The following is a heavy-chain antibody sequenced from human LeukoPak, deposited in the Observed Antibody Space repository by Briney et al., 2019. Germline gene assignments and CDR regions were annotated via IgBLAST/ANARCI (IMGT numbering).Heavy chain of an antibody. CDR3: ARSYSSSWYRLAAGWFDP. D-gene: IGHD6-13*01. Sequence: GESLKISWKGSGYSFTSYWIGWVRQMPGKGLEWMGIIYPGDSDTRYSPSFQGQVTISADKSISTAYLQWSSLKASDTAMYYCARSYSSSWYRLAAGWFDPWGQGTLVTVSS. CDR1: GYSFTSYW. J-gene: IGHJ5*02. CDR2: IYPGDSDT. V-gene: IGHV5-51*01.